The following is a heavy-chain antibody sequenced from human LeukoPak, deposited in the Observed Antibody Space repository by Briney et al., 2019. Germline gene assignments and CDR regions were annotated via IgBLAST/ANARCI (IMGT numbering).Heavy chain of an antibody. CDR3: ARGRGHYDILTGYFLGGAFDI. V-gene: IGHV3-9*01. J-gene: IGHJ3*02. CDR1: GFTFDDYA. D-gene: IGHD3-9*01. CDR2: ISWNSGSI. Sequence: GGSLRLSCAASGFTFDDYAMHWVRQAPGKGLEWVSGISWNSGSIGYADSVKGRFTISRDNAKNSLYLQMNSLRAEDTALYYCARGRGHYDILTGYFLGGAFDIWGQGTMVTVSS.